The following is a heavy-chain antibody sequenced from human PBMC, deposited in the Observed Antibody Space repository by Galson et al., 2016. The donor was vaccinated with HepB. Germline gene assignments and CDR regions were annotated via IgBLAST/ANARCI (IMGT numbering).Heavy chain of an antibody. CDR2: IYNEGNT. J-gene: IGHJ6*02. D-gene: IGHD4-17*01. CDR3: ARDQSSFSVTRRPVGMDV. V-gene: IGHV3-53*01. CDR1: GFTVSGNF. Sequence: SLRLSCAASGFTVSGNFMTWVRQAPGQGLEWVSTIYNEGNTYYADSVKGRFTISRDNSKNTLYLQMNSLRVEDTAMYHCARDQSSFSVTRRPVGMDVWGQGTTVTVSS.